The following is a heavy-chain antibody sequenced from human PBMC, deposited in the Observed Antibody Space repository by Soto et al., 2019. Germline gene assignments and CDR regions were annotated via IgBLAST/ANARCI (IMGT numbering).Heavy chain of an antibody. V-gene: IGHV3-23*01. CDR2: ISGAGGTT. CDR3: AKVLSGTYYRFTFEI. D-gene: IGHD1-26*01. J-gene: IGHJ3*02. Sequence: PGGSLRLSCAASGFTFSSYAMSWVRQAPGKGLEWVSSISGAGGTTYYADSVKGRLTISRDNSKNTLYLQMNSLRAEDTAVFYCAKVLSGTYYRFTFEIWGKGTMVTVSS. CDR1: GFTFSSYA.